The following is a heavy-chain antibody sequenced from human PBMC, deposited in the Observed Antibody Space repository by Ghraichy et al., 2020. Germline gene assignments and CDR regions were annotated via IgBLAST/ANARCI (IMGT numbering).Heavy chain of an antibody. V-gene: IGHV4-34*01. D-gene: IGHD6-13*01. CDR3: ARRYSSSWYPSDY. Sequence: SETLSLTCAVYGGSFSGYYWSWIRQPPGKGLEWIGEINHSGSTNYNPSLKSRVTISVDTSKNQFSLKLSSVTAADTAVYYCARRYSSSWYPSDYWGQGTLVTVSS. J-gene: IGHJ4*02. CDR1: GGSFSGYY. CDR2: INHSGST.